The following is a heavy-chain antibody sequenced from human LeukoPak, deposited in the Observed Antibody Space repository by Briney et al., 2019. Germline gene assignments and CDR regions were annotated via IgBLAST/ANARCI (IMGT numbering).Heavy chain of an antibody. V-gene: IGHV1-69*05. CDR3: ARSPVVAAAAWFDP. D-gene: IGHD2-2*01. CDR2: IIPIFGTA. J-gene: IGHJ5*02. CDR1: GGTFSSYA. Sequence: SVKVSCKASGGTFSSYAISWVRQAPGQGLEWMGGIIPIFGTANYAQKFQGRVTITTDESTSTAYMELSSLRSEDTAVYYCARSPVVAAAAWFDPWGQGTLVTVSS.